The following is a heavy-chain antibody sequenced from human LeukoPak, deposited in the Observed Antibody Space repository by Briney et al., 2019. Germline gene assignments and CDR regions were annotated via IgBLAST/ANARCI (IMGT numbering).Heavy chain of an antibody. V-gene: IGHV3-11*01. CDR1: GFTFSDYY. CDR2: ISSSGSTI. Sequence: GGSLRLSCAASGFTFSDYYMSWIRQAPGKGLEWVSYISSSGSTIYYADSVKGRFTISRDNAKNSLYLQMNSLRAEDTAVYYCARDPINYYDSKEYIEDYWGQGTLVTVSS. J-gene: IGHJ4*02. D-gene: IGHD3-22*01. CDR3: ARDPINYYDSKEYIEDY.